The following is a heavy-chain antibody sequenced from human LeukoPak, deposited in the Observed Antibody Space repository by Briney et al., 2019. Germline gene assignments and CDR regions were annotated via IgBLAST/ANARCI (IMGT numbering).Heavy chain of an antibody. Sequence: GGSLRLSCVASGFTFDDYAMHWVRQAPGKGLEWVAGINWNSVSAVYADSLKGRLTISRDNAKNSLYLQMNSLRAEDTALYYCARDWFTRLGELSPDRAFDYWGQGTLVTVSS. J-gene: IGHJ4*02. CDR1: GFTFDDYA. CDR2: INWNSVSA. V-gene: IGHV3-9*01. CDR3: ARDWFTRLGELSPDRAFDY. D-gene: IGHD3-16*02.